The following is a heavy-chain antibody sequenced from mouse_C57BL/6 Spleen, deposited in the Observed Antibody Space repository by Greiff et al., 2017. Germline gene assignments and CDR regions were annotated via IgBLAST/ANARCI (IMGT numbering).Heavy chain of an antibody. J-gene: IGHJ1*03. CDR3: TRWVGSSYGWYFDV. CDR1: GYTFTDYE. D-gene: IGHD1-1*01. V-gene: IGHV1-15*01. CDR2: IDPETGGT. Sequence: VKLVESGAELVRPGASVTLSCKASGYTFTDYEMHWVKQTPVHGLEWIGAIDPETGGTAYNQKFKGKAILTADKSSSTAYMELRSLTSEDSAVYYCTRWVGSSYGWYFDVWGTGTTVTVSS.